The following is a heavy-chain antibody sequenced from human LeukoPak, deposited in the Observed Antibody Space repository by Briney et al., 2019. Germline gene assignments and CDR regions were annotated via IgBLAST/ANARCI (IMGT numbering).Heavy chain of an antibody. D-gene: IGHD1-26*01. V-gene: IGHV1-69*13. Sequence: ASVKVSCKASGGTFSSYAISWVRQAPGQGLEWMGGIIPIFGTANYAQKFQGRVTITADESTSTAYMELSSLRSEGTAVYYCARRDSGSLLRGGYYFDYWGQGTLVTVSS. J-gene: IGHJ4*02. CDR1: GGTFSSYA. CDR2: IIPIFGTA. CDR3: ARRDSGSLLRGGYYFDY.